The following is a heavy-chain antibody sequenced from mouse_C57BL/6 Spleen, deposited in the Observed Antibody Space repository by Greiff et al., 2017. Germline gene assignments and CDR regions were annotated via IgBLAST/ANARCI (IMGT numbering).Heavy chain of an antibody. CDR2: IDPENGDT. CDR1: GFNIKDDY. D-gene: IGHD2-4*01. CDR3: TTAGLRRRFAY. Sequence: VQLQQSGAELVRPGASVKLSCTASGFNIKDDYMHWVKQRPEQGLEWIGWIDPENGDTEYASKFQGKATITADTSSNTAYLQLSSLTSEATAVYYWTTAGLRRRFAYWGQGTLVTVSA. J-gene: IGHJ3*01. V-gene: IGHV14-4*01.